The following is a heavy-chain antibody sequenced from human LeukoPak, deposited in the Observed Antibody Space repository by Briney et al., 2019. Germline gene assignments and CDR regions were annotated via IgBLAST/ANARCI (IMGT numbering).Heavy chain of an antibody. CDR3: ARADSWYQSWFDP. Sequence: GGSLRLSRAASGFTFSSYSMNWVREAPGKGLEWVSSISSSSSYIYYADSVKGRFTISRDNAKNSLYLQMNSLRAEDTAVYYCARADSWYQSWFDPWGQGTLVTVSS. V-gene: IGHV3-21*01. J-gene: IGHJ5*02. CDR2: ISSSSSYI. D-gene: IGHD6-13*01. CDR1: GFTFSSYS.